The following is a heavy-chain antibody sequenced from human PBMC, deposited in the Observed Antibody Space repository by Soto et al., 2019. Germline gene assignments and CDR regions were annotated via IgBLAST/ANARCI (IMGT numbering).Heavy chain of an antibody. Sequence: QVQLVESGGGVVQPGRSLRLSCAASGFTFSSYGMHWVRQAPGKGLEWVAVISYDGSNKYYADSVKGRFTISRDNPKNTLYLQMNSLRAEDTAVYYCAKGGGVGYDSSGYPAGYWGQGTLVTVSS. D-gene: IGHD3-22*01. CDR2: ISYDGSNK. J-gene: IGHJ4*02. CDR3: AKGGGVGYDSSGYPAGY. V-gene: IGHV3-30*18. CDR1: GFTFSSYG.